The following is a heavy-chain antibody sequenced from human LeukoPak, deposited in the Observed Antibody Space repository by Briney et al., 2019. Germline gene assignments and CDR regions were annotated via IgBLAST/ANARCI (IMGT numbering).Heavy chain of an antibody. CDR3: ARGAYYFYY. CDR2: ISGSGSAI. Sequence: PGGSLRLSCAASGFTFSSFEMNWVRQAPGKGLEWVSYISGSGSAIYYADSVKGRFTISRDNAKNSLYLQMSSLRAEDTAVYYCARGAYYFYYWGQGTLVTVSS. CDR1: GFTFSSFE. D-gene: IGHD3-16*01. V-gene: IGHV3-48*03. J-gene: IGHJ4*02.